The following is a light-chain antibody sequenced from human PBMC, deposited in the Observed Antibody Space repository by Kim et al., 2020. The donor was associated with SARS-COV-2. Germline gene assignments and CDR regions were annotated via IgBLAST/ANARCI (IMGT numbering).Light chain of an antibody. CDR1: QSISSY. J-gene: IGKJ2*01. Sequence: SGSVGDRLTITCRASQSISSYLNWYQQKPGKAPNLLIYAASSLQSGVPSRFSGSGSGTDFALTISSLQPEDFATYYCQQSYSTPRTLGQGTKLEI. CDR3: QQSYSTPRT. V-gene: IGKV1-39*01. CDR2: AAS.